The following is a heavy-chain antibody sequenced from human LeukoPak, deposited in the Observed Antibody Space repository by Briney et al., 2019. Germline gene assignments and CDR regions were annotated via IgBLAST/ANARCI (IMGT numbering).Heavy chain of an antibody. CDR1: GGSFSGYY. V-gene: IGHV4-34*01. D-gene: IGHD7-27*01. CDR2: INDSGST. Sequence: SETLSLTRVVYGGSFSGYYWRWIRQSPGKGLEWIGEINDSGSTNYDPSLKSRVTISVDTSKNQISLKLTSVTAADTAVYYCARVAGDPIYYYYYMDVWGKGTTVTVSS. J-gene: IGHJ6*03. CDR3: ARVAGDPIYYYYYMDV.